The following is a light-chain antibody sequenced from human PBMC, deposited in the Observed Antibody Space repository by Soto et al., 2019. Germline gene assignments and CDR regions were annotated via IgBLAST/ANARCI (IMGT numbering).Light chain of an antibody. V-gene: IGKV3-20*01. Sequence: EIVLTQSPGTLSLSPGERATLSCRASQSVSSSYLAWYQQKPGQAPRLLIYGISKRATDIPDRFSGSASGTDFTLTINRLEPEDFAVYYCQLYGISPHFGQGTRLEIK. CDR1: QSVSSSY. CDR2: GIS. J-gene: IGKJ5*01. CDR3: QLYGISPH.